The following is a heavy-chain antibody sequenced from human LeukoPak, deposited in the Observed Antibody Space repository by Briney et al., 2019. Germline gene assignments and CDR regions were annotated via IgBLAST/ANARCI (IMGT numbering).Heavy chain of an antibody. CDR2: ISAYNGNT. V-gene: IGHV1-18*01. CDR1: GYTFTSYG. J-gene: IGHJ6*02. D-gene: IGHD2-15*01. Sequence: ASVKVSCKASGYTFTSYGISWVRQAPGQGGEWMGWISAYNGNTNYAQKLQGRVTMTTDTSTSTAYMELRSLRSDDTAVYYCVRAARDYYYYYGMDVWGQGTTVTVSS. CDR3: VRAARDYYYYYGMDV.